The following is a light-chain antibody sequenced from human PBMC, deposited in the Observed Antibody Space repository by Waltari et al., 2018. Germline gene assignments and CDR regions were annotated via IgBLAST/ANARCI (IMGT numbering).Light chain of an antibody. CDR2: YNSDSEK. CDR3: MFWPSNVWV. J-gene: IGLJ3*02. CDR1: SDINVGDST. V-gene: IGLV5-37*01. Sequence: QPVLTQPLSSSAPLGDSARLTCTLPSDINVGDSTIYWYQQKPGSPPRFLLYYNSDSEKAQGSGVPSRFSGSKDASANAGILLISGLQSEDEADYYCMFWPSNVWVFGGGTKLTVL.